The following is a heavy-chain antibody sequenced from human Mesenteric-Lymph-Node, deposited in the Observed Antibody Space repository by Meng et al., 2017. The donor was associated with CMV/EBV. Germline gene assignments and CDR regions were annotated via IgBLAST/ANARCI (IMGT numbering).Heavy chain of an antibody. CDR3: ARDPGDYASFYFDY. Sequence: GGSLRLSCAASGFTFSTYSMNWVRQAPGKGLEWVSTISSTSSYIHYADSVKGRFTISRDNAKNSLYLQMNSLRAEDTAVYYCARDPGDYASFYFDYWGQGTLVTVSS. J-gene: IGHJ4*02. CDR1: GFTFSTYS. V-gene: IGHV3-21*01. D-gene: IGHD4-17*01. CDR2: ISSTSSYI.